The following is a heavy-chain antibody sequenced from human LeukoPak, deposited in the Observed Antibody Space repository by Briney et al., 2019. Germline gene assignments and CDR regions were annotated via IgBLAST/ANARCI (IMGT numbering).Heavy chain of an antibody. CDR3: ARYGALDY. CDR2: INQDGSEK. Sequence: GGSLRLSCAASGFTFSSYWMSWVRQAPGKGLQWVANINQDGSEKYYVDSVKGRFTISRDNAKNSLYLQMKSLRTEDTAVYYCARYGALDYWGQGTLVTVSS. V-gene: IGHV3-7*04. J-gene: IGHJ4*02. D-gene: IGHD4-17*01. CDR1: GFTFSSYW.